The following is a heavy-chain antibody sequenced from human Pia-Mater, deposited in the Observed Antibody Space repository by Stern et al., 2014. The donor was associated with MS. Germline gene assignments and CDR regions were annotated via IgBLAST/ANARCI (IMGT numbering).Heavy chain of an antibody. CDR3: ARDQGDYGSGSDYSWFDP. D-gene: IGHD3-10*01. J-gene: IGHJ5*02. CDR2: IIPGLGTT. CDR1: RDTFSHYA. Sequence: QMQLVQSGAEVKKPGSSVKVSCKASRDTFSHYALSWVRQAPEQGLEWMGGIIPGLGTTSYAQKFQGRITITADTSTNTVYMKLSSLRSVDTAVYFCARDQGDYGSGSDYSWFDPWGQGTLVTVSS. V-gene: IGHV1-69*06.